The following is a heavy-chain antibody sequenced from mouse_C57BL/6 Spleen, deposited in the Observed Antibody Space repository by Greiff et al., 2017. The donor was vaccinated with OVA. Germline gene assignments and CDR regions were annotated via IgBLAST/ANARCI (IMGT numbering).Heavy chain of an antibody. CDR2: IDPSDSET. J-gene: IGHJ2*01. Sequence: QVQLKQPGAELVRPGSSVKLSCKASGYTFTSYWMHWVKQRPIQGLEWIGNIDPSDSETHYNQKFKDKATLTVDKSSSTAYMQLSSLTSEDSAVYYCAREYASGFDYWGQGTTLTVSS. CDR1: GYTFTSYW. D-gene: IGHD6-1*01. V-gene: IGHV1-52*01. CDR3: AREYASGFDY.